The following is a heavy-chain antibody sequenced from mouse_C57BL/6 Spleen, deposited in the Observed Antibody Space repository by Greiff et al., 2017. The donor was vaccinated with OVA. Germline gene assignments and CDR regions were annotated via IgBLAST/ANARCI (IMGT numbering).Heavy chain of an antibody. D-gene: IGHD2-4*01. J-gene: IGHJ2*01. V-gene: IGHV1-82*01. CDR1: GYAFSSSW. Sequence: VKLMESGPELVKPGASVKISCKASGYAFSSSWMNWVKQRPGKGLEWIGRIYPGDGDTNYNGKFKGKATLTADKSSSTAYMQLSSLTSEDSAVYFCARGSYDYDNFDYWGQGTTLTVSS. CDR3: ARGSYDYDNFDY. CDR2: IYPGDGDT.